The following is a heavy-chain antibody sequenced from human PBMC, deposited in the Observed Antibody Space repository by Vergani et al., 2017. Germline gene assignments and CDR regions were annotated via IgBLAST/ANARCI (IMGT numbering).Heavy chain of an antibody. J-gene: IGHJ4*02. V-gene: IGHV3-30*02. Sequence: QVQLVESGGGVVQPGESLSLSCAASGFHFDQYGMHWVRQAPGNGLEWVGYLRADSTGQQYKDSVKGRFTISRDNSKNTMYLQMNSVRSDDTAIYYCAKDRKSTWYGFDYWGQGTLVTVSS. D-gene: IGHD6-13*01. CDR2: LRADSTGQ. CDR1: GFHFDQYG. CDR3: AKDRKSTWYGFDY.